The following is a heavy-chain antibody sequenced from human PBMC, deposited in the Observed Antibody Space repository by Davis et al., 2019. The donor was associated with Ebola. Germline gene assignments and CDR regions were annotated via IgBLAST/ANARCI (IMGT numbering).Heavy chain of an antibody. V-gene: IGHV1-18*01. CDR3: ARAQFPTTSDH. D-gene: IGHD1-1*01. J-gene: IGHJ4*02. CDR2: ISPYNGDT. CDR1: GYTFTSYG. Sequence: AASVKVSCKASGYTFTSYGISWVRQAPGQGLEWMGWISPYNGDTAYAQKVRGRVTMTTDTSTRTAYMELRSLRSDDTAVYYCARAQFPTTSDHWGQGTLVTVSS.